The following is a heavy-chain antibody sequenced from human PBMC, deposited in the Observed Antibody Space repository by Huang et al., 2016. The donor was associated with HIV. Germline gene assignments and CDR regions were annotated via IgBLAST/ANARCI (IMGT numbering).Heavy chain of an antibody. CDR3: ARGAESSWYGNYYYGMDV. V-gene: IGHV3-53*01. CDR1: GFTVSDNY. CDR2: IFSGGRI. J-gene: IGHJ6*02. Sequence: EVQLVESGGALIQPGGSLRLSCAGSGFTVSDNYIPWVRQAPGKGLEGVSVIFSGGRIYYADSVRGRFTVSRDNSKNLLYLQMNNLRADDTAVYYCARGAESSWYGNYYYGMDVWGPGTTVTVS. D-gene: IGHD6-13*01.